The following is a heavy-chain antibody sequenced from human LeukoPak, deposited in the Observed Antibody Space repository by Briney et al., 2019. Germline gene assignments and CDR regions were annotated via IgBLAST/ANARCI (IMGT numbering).Heavy chain of an antibody. CDR2: IRYDGSNK. CDR1: GFTFSSYG. CDR3: AKESGSSGWQAFDY. J-gene: IGHJ4*02. Sequence: RPGGSLRLSCAASGFTFSSYGIHWVRQAPGKGLEWVAFIRYDGSNKYYADSVKGRFTIPRDNSKNTLYLQMNSLRAEDTAVYYCAKESGSSGWQAFDYWGQGTLVTVSS. V-gene: IGHV3-30*02. D-gene: IGHD6-19*01.